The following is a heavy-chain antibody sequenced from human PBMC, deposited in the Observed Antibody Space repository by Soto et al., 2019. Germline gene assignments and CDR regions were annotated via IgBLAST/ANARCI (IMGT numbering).Heavy chain of an antibody. CDR2: MNPNSGNT. J-gene: IGHJ6*02. V-gene: IGHV1-8*01. Sequence: QVQLVQSGAEVKKPGASVKVSCKASGYTFTSYDINWVRQATGQGLEWMGWMNPNSGNTGYAQKFQGRVTMTRNTSISTAYMELSSLRSEDTAVYYCARGKEDIVATTVLGYCMDVWGQGTTVTVSS. CDR3: ARGKEDIVATTVLGYCMDV. D-gene: IGHD5-12*01. CDR1: GYTFTSYD.